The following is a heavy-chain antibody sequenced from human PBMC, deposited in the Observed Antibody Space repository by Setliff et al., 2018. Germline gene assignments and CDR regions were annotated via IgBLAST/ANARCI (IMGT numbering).Heavy chain of an antibody. CDR2: IYHSGST. J-gene: IGHJ6*02. Sequence: SETLSLTCAVSGYSISSGYYWGWIRQPPGKGLEWIGSIYHSGSTYYNPSLKSRVTISVDTSKNQFSLKLSSVTAADTAVYYCARDRTAYSYGLDVWGQGTTVTVSS. CDR3: ARDRTAYSYGLDV. CDR1: GYSISSGYY. D-gene: IGHD5-18*01. V-gene: IGHV4-38-2*02.